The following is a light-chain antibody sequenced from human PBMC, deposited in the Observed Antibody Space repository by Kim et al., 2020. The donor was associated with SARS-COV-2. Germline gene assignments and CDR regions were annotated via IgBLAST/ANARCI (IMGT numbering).Light chain of an antibody. CDR1: SLRSYS. Sequence: SSELTQDPAVSVALGQTVRITCQGDSLRSYSASWYQQKPGQAPVLVIYGKNSRPSRIPDRFSGSISGNTASLTITGAQAEDEADYYCYSRDNSRDHVIFGGGTQLTVL. CDR3: YSRDNSRDHVI. J-gene: IGLJ2*01. V-gene: IGLV3-19*01. CDR2: GKN.